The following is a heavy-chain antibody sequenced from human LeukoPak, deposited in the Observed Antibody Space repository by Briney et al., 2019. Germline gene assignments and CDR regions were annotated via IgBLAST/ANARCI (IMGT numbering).Heavy chain of an antibody. CDR1: GFTFSNYW. Sequence: GGSLRLSCAASGFTFSNYWMHWVRHAPGKGLVWVSRINSDGINTSYADSVKGRFTISRDNAKNTLNLQMNSLRAEDTAVYYCARDLGQYYDTSDNWFDPWGQGTLVTVSS. D-gene: IGHD3-22*01. CDR2: INSDGINT. V-gene: IGHV3-74*01. CDR3: ARDLGQYYDTSDNWFDP. J-gene: IGHJ5*02.